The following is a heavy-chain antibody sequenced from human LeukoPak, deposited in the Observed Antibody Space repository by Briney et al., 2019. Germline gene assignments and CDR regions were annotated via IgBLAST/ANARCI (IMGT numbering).Heavy chain of an antibody. J-gene: IGHJ4*02. CDR2: INHSGST. Sequence: NTSETLSLTCAVYGGSFSGYYWSWIRQPPGKGLEWIGEINHSGSTNYNPSLKSRVTISVDTSKNQFSLKLSSVTAADTAVYYCARENQAGPFDYWGQGTLVTVSS. CDR3: ARENQAGPFDY. V-gene: IGHV4-34*01. CDR1: GGSFSGYY.